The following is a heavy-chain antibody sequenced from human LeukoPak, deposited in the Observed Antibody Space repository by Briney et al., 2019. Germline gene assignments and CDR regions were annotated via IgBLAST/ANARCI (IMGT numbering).Heavy chain of an antibody. Sequence: SETLSLTCAVYGGSFSGYYWGWIRQPPGKGLEWIGSIYYSGSTYYNPSLKSRVTISVDTSKNQFSLKLSSVTAADTAVYYCARGYDSSGYYPGYYFDYWGQGTLVTVSS. V-gene: IGHV4-34*01. CDR1: GGSFSGYY. CDR3: ARGYDSSGYYPGYYFDY. CDR2: IYYSGST. J-gene: IGHJ4*02. D-gene: IGHD3-22*01.